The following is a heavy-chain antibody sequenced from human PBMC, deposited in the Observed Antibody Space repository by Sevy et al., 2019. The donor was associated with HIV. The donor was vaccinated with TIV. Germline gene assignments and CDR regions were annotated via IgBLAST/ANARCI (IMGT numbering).Heavy chain of an antibody. J-gene: IGHJ4*02. CDR2: INHSGST. Sequence: SETLSLTCAVYGGSFSGYYWSWIRQPPGKGLRWIGEINHSGSTNYNPSLKSRVTISVDTSKNQFSLKLSSVTAADTAVYYCARGGYYDFWSGYSKLDYWGQRTLVTVSS. CDR3: ARGGYYDFWSGYSKLDY. CDR1: GGSFSGYY. V-gene: IGHV4-34*01. D-gene: IGHD3-3*01.